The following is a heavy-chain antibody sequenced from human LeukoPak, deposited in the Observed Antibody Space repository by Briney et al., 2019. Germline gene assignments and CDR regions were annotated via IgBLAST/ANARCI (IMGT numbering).Heavy chain of an antibody. CDR1: GFTFSTYA. D-gene: IGHD2-15*01. Sequence: PGGSLRLSCAASGFTFSTYAMSWVRQAPGKGLEWVSGMSGSGDRTYYADSVKGRFTTSRDNSKNTLYLQMSSLRAEDTAVYYCAKGELLLSASDYWGQGTLVTVSS. CDR3: AKGELLLSASDY. V-gene: IGHV3-23*01. CDR2: MSGSGDRT. J-gene: IGHJ4*02.